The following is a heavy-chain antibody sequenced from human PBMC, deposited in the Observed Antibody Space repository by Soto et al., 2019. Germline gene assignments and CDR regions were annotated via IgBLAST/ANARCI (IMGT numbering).Heavy chain of an antibody. CDR2: IIPILGIA. CDR1: GGTFSSYT. J-gene: IGHJ6*03. CDR3: ASSYSNYPFSYYYYYMDV. V-gene: IGHV1-69*02. D-gene: IGHD4-4*01. Sequence: SVKVSCKASGGTFSSYTISWVRQAPGQGLEWMGRIIPILGIANYAQKFQGRVTITADKSTSTAYMELSSLRSEDTAVYYFASSYSNYPFSYYYYYMDVWGKGTTVTVSS.